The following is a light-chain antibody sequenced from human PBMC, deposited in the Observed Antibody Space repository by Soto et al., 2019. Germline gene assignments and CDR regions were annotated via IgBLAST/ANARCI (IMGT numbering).Light chain of an antibody. V-gene: IGKV3-11*01. J-gene: IGKJ4*01. Sequence: EIVLAQSPATLSLSPGERATLSCRASQSVGNILAWYQQKPDQAPRLLIFEASTRATGVPVRISGSGSGTYFTLTISSLEPEVFAVYYCQQYKNSPPLTFGGGTKVQIK. CDR3: QQYKNSPPLT. CDR1: QSVGNI. CDR2: EAS.